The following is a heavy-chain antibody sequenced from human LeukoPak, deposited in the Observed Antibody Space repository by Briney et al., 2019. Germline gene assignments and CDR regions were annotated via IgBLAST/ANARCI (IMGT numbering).Heavy chain of an antibody. D-gene: IGHD5-24*01. J-gene: IGHJ4*02. Sequence: GGSLRLSCAASGFMFSSYWMSWVRQAPGKGLGWVGNIKQDGSEKDYVDSVKGRFTISRDNAKNSLYLQMNSLRAEDTAVYYCARVVETGVFDYWGQGTLVTVSS. CDR3: ARVVETGVFDY. CDR2: IKQDGSEK. V-gene: IGHV3-7*05. CDR1: GFMFSSYW.